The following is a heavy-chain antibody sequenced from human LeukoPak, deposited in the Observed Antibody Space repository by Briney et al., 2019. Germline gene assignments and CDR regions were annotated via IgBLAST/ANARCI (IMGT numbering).Heavy chain of an antibody. J-gene: IGHJ6*02. CDR2: IYYTGTT. Sequence: SETLSLTCTVSGGSVSNYYWSWIRQPPGKALEWIGYIYYTGTTKYNPSLKSRATISLDTSKNQFSLKLTSVTAADTALFFCARGYDIDVWGQGTTVTVSS. V-gene: IGHV4-59*02. CDR1: GGSVSNYY. CDR3: ARGYDIDV.